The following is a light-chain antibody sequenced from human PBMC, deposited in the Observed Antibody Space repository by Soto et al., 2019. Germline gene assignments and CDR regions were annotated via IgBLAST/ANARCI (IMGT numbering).Light chain of an antibody. J-gene: IGKJ1*01. CDR1: QSVSSK. V-gene: IGKV3-15*01. CDR2: SAS. CDR3: HQYNHWLTWT. Sequence: EIVMTQSPATLSLSPGQRATLSCRASQSVSSKLAWYQQRLGQAPRLLIYSASTRATGIPARFSGSGSGTEFTLTISSLQSEDFAVYYCHQYNHWLTWTFGQGTKVEIK.